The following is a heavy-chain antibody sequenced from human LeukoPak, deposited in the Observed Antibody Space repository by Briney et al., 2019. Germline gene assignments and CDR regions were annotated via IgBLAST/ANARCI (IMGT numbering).Heavy chain of an antibody. J-gene: IGHJ4*02. CDR2: IYYSGST. Sequence: SETLSLTCTVSGGSISSYYWTWIRQPPGKGLECIGYIYYSGSTNYNPSLKSRVTISVDTSKNQFSLKLSSVTAADTAVYYCASGGRRIAAWLDYWGQGTLVTVSS. V-gene: IGHV4-59*08. D-gene: IGHD6-13*01. CDR1: GGSISSYY. CDR3: ASGGRRIAAWLDY.